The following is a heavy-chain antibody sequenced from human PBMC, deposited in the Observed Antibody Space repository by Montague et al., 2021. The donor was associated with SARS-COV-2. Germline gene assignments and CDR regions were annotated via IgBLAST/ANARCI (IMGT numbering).Heavy chain of an antibody. D-gene: IGHD2/OR15-2a*01. CDR1: GFTFSTYA. CDR2: ISSGGNK. CDR3: AKNFPGQFYFDD. Sequence: SLRLSCAASGFTFSTYAMNWVRQAPGKGLKWVSGISSGGNKHHAXSVKGRFTISRDDSRNTLYLQMHSLRAEDTAMYYCAKNFPGQFYFDDWGQGTLVAVSS. V-gene: IGHV3-23*01. J-gene: IGHJ4*02.